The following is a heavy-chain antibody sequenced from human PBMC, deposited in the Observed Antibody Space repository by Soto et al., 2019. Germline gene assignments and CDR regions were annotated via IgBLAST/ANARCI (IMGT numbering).Heavy chain of an antibody. CDR1: GGSIRTSSW. Sequence: KPSETLSLTCAVSGGSIRTSSWWTWLRQSPGKGLEWIGEIYHAGSPNYNPSFQSRVTISADASKNFFSLRLTSLTAADTAIYYCARASSFRGDFDIWGQGTAVTVSS. V-gene: IGHV4-4*02. CDR2: IYHAGSP. J-gene: IGHJ3*02. D-gene: IGHD2-21*01. CDR3: ARASSFRGDFDI.